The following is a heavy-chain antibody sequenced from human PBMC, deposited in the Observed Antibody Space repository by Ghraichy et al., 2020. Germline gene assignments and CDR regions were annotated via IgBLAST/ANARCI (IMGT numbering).Heavy chain of an antibody. CDR3: ARDLKVKTWGDAPYDMDV. J-gene: IGHJ6*04. V-gene: IGHV3-21*06. CDR1: GFSFSGYS. Sequence: GGSLRLSCAASGFSFSGYSMNWVRQAPGKGLEWVSYISSSSTYIHYAASVKGRFTVSRDNAKNSLSLQMNSLRAEDAAVYYCARDLKVKTWGDAPYDMDVWGKGTTVTVSS. CDR2: ISSSSTYI. D-gene: IGHD3-10*01.